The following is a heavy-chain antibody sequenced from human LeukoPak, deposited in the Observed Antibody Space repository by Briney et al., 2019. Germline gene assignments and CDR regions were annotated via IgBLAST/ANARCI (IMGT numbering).Heavy chain of an antibody. CDR3: AKVSGVGSSWSPFDY. Sequence: PGGSLRLSCTASGLTFSNYDIHWVRQAPGKGLEWVSFIQYDGSNKYYADSVKGRFTISRDNFKNTLYLLMNSLRAEDTAVYYCAKVSGVGSSWSPFDYWGQGTLVTVSS. V-gene: IGHV3-30*02. CDR2: IQYDGSNK. D-gene: IGHD6-13*01. CDR1: GLTFSNYD. J-gene: IGHJ4*02.